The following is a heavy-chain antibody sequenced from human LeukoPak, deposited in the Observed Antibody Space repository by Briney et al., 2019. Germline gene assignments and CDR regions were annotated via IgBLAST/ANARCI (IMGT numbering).Heavy chain of an antibody. CDR3: ARDKSSGLGQWLAIFDY. J-gene: IGHJ4*02. V-gene: IGHV3-66*01. D-gene: IGHD6-19*01. CDR2: IYSGGST. Sequence: GGSLRLSCAASGFTVSSNYMSWVRQAPGKGLEWVSVIYSGGSTYYADSVKGRFTISRDNSKNTLYLQMNSLRAEDTAVYYCARDKSSGLGQWLAIFDYWGQGTLVTVSS. CDR1: GFTVSSNY.